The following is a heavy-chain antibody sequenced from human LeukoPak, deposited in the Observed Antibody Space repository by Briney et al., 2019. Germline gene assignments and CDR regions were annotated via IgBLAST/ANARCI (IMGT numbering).Heavy chain of an antibody. Sequence: GGSLRLSCAASGFTFSDYYMSWIRQAPGKGLEWVSYISSSGSTIYYADFVKGRFTISRDNAKNSLYLQMNSPRAEDTAVYYCARDLAAAGLYFDYWGQGTLVTVSS. CDR3: ARDLAAAGLYFDY. CDR1: GFTFSDYY. D-gene: IGHD6-13*01. V-gene: IGHV3-11*01. CDR2: ISSSGSTI. J-gene: IGHJ4*02.